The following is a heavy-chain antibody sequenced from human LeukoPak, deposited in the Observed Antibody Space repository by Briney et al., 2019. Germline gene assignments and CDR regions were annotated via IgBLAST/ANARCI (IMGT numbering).Heavy chain of an antibody. CDR3: ARNRRGIVVVTAIDY. J-gene: IGHJ4*02. V-gene: IGHV3-48*03. CDR2: ISSSGSTI. D-gene: IGHD2-21*02. Sequence: QPGGSLRLSCAASGFTFSSYEMNWVRQAPGKGLEWVSYISSSGSTIYYADSVKGRFTISRDNAKNSLYLQMISLRAEDTAVYYCARNRRGIVVVTAIDYWGQGTLVTVSS. CDR1: GFTFSSYE.